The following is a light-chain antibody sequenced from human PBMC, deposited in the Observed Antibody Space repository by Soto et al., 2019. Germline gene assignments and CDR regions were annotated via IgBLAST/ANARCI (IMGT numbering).Light chain of an antibody. CDR1: QSISSW. V-gene: IGKV1-5*03. J-gene: IGKJ2*01. CDR2: KAS. Sequence: DIQMTQSPSTLSASLGDRVTITCRASQSISSWLAWYQQKPGKAPKLLIYKASSLASGVPSRFSGSGSGTEFTLTISSLQSDDFATYYCQQYNSYSGYTFGQGTKLEIK. CDR3: QQYNSYSGYT.